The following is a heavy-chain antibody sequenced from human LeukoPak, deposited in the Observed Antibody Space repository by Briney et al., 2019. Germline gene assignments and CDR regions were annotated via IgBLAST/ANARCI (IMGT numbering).Heavy chain of an antibody. J-gene: IGHJ4*02. Sequence: SETLSLTCTVSGGSISSYYWNWIRQPAGKGLEWIGRYFTSGTTNYNSSLKSRVTMSVDTSKNQVSLKLSSVTAADTAVYYCALSSGWYSSRWGQGTLVTVSS. CDR2: YFTSGTT. CDR3: ALSSGWYSSR. CDR1: GGSISSYY. D-gene: IGHD6-19*01. V-gene: IGHV4-4*07.